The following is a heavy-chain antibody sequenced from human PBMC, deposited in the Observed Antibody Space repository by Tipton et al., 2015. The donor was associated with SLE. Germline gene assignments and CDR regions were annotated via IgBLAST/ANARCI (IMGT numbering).Heavy chain of an antibody. Sequence: TLSLTCAVSGFSIKNVYNWGWVRQPPGKGLEWIGSIFHSGATYSNPSLKSRAPISVDTSKNQCSLQLGSVTAADTAVYYCGRSDYGDYGAAFDVWGHGTMVTISS. D-gene: IGHD4-17*01. CDR1: GFSIKNVYN. CDR3: GRSDYGDYGAAFDV. V-gene: IGHV4-38-2*01. J-gene: IGHJ3*01. CDR2: IFHSGAT.